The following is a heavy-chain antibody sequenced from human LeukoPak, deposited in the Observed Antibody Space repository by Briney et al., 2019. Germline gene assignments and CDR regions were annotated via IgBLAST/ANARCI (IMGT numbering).Heavy chain of an antibody. J-gene: IGHJ4*02. CDR3: ARRPYSSSWYGIIDY. CDR2: IYYSGSP. CDR1: GGSISSSSYY. D-gene: IGHD6-13*01. Sequence: PSETLSLTCTVSGGSISSSSYYWGWIRQPPGKGREGMGSIYYSGSPYYNPSLKSRVTISVDTSNNQFSLKLSSVTAADTAVYYCARRPYSSSWYGIIDYWGQGTLVTVSS. V-gene: IGHV4-39*01.